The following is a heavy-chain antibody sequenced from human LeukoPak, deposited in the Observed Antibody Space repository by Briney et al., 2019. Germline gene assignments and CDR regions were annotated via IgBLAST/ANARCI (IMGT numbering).Heavy chain of an antibody. Sequence: KSSETLSLTCTVSGGSMNNYFWSWIRQPPGKGLEWIGFIHSTGSITYNPSLKSRVTISVDASKNQFSLKLSSVTAADTAVYYCARHGGTLQFDYWGQGTLVTVSS. CDR2: IHSTGSI. CDR1: GGSMNNYF. J-gene: IGHJ4*02. CDR3: ARHGGTLQFDY. D-gene: IGHD1-1*01. V-gene: IGHV4-59*08.